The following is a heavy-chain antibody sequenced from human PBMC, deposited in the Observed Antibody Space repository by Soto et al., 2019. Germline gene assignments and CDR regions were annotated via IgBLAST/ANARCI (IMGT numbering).Heavy chain of an antibody. Sequence: ASVKVSCKASGYTFTSYGISWVRQAPGQGLEWMGWISAYNGNTNYAQKLQGRVTMTTDTSTSTAYMELRSLRSDDPGVYYCARVHLTFGGVIVRNYIHNSFDPWRQGTLVTVSS. J-gene: IGHJ5*02. CDR3: ARVHLTFGGVIVRNYIHNSFDP. V-gene: IGHV1-18*01. CDR2: ISAYNGNT. CDR1: GYTFTSYG. D-gene: IGHD3-16*02.